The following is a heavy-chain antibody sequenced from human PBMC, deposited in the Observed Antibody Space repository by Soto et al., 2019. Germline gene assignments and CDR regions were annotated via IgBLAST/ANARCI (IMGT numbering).Heavy chain of an antibody. D-gene: IGHD2-2*01. CDR3: ARGGMVIIPTATAFDY. V-gene: IGHV4-4*07. Sequence: SETLSLTCTVSGGSISTYYWSWIRQPAGRGLEWIGRIYASGSTHYNPSLKSRVTMSVATPKNHFSLKLSSVTAADTAVYYCARGGMVIIPTATAFDYWGQGTLVTVSS. CDR1: GGSISTYY. CDR2: IYASGST. J-gene: IGHJ4*02.